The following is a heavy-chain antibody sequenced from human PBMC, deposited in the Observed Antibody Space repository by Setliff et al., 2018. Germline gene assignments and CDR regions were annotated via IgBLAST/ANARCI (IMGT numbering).Heavy chain of an antibody. D-gene: IGHD3-22*01. V-gene: IGHV4-38-2*01. Sequence: KPSETLSLTCAVSGYSISSGYYWGWIRQPPGKGLEWIGSIYHSGSTYYNPSLKSRVTISVDTSKNQFSLKLSSVTAADTAVYYCARQPEGGYYDSSGYYGMAPYYFDYWGQGTLVTVSS. J-gene: IGHJ4*02. CDR1: GYSISSGYY. CDR2: IYHSGST. CDR3: ARQPEGGYYDSSGYYGMAPYYFDY.